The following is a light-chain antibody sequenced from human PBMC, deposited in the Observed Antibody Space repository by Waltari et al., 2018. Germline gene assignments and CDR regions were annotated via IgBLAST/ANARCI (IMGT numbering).Light chain of an antibody. Sequence: DIQMTQSPSSLSASVGDRDPITCRASQGISNNLVWSQQKPGNVPKLLIYGASTLHSGVPARFSGSGSGTDFTLTISSLQPEDVATYYCQRYNNALFTFGPGTKVDIK. CDR1: QGISNN. CDR2: GAS. CDR3: QRYNNALFT. J-gene: IGKJ3*01. V-gene: IGKV1-27*01.